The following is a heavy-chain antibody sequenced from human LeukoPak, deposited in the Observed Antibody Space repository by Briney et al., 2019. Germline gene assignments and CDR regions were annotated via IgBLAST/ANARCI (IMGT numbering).Heavy chain of an antibody. CDR1: GFTFSSHA. D-gene: IGHD3-22*01. J-gene: IGHJ4*02. CDR2: ISHDGSES. V-gene: IGHV3-30-3*01. Sequence: GGSLRLSCAASGFTFSSHAMVWVRQAPGKGLEWVSFISHDGSESFHTESVKGRFTISRDNFKNSLYLQMNSLRAEDTAVYYCARVTYYYDSSGYPNEIDYWGQGTLVTVSS. CDR3: ARVTYYYDSSGYPNEIDY.